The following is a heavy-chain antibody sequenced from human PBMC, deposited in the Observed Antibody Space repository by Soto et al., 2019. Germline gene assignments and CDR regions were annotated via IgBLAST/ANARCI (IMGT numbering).Heavy chain of an antibody. Sequence: AVKVSCKASGGSFGKSAINWVRQTPGQGLEWLGGFIPVYRTLNYAQKFQGRVTITADESTGTAYMTLSSLASDDTAVYYCATGVIWIGYFTVDSWGQGTRVTVSS. CDR2: FIPVYRTL. D-gene: IGHD3-3*01. J-gene: IGHJ4*02. CDR1: GGSFGKSA. CDR3: ATGVIWIGYFTVDS. V-gene: IGHV1-69*13.